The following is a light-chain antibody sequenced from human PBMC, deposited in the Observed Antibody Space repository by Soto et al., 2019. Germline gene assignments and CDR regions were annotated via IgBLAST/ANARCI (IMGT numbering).Light chain of an antibody. Sequence: EIVLTQSPGTLSLSPGERATLSCRASQSVSSSYLAWYQQKPGQAPRLLIYGASSRATGIPDRFSGSGSGTDFTITISRLEPEDFAVYYCHQYDSSPLTFGGGTKVESK. CDR1: QSVSSSY. CDR2: GAS. CDR3: HQYDSSPLT. V-gene: IGKV3-20*01. J-gene: IGKJ4*01.